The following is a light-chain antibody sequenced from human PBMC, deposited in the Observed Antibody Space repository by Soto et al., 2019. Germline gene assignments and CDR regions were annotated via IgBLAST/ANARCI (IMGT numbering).Light chain of an antibody. CDR2: GAS. CDR3: QQRSNWPGT. CDR1: QSVSSN. J-gene: IGKJ1*01. Sequence: EMVLTQSPATLSVSPGEGATLSCRASQSVSSNLAWYQQKPGQAPRLLIYGASTRATGIPARFSGSGSGTEFTLTISSLQSEDFAVYYCQQRSNWPGTFGQGTKVDIK. V-gene: IGKV3-15*01.